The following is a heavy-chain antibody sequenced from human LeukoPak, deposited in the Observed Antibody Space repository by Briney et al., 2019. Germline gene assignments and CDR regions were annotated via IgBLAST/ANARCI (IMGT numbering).Heavy chain of an antibody. D-gene: IGHD5-18*01. CDR3: AKSPVRYSYGLPSGLD. CDR2: ISWNSGSI. Sequence: GGSLRLSCAASGFTFDDYAMHWVRQAPGKGLEWVSGISWNSGSIGYADSVKGRFTISRDNAKNSLYLQMNSLRAEDTALYYCAKSPVRYSYGLPSGLDWGQGTLVTVSS. J-gene: IGHJ4*02. CDR1: GFTFDDYA. V-gene: IGHV3-9*01.